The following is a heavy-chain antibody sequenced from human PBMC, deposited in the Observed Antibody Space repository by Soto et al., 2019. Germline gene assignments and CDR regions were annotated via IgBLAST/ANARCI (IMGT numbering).Heavy chain of an antibody. D-gene: IGHD6-13*01. CDR3: AARVSIAAAGTIGWFDP. Sequence: QVQMVQSGAEVKKPGSSVKVSCKASGGTFSSYAISWVRQAPGQGLEWMGGIIPIFGTANYAQKFQGRVTITADESTSTAYMELSSLRSEDTAVYYFAARVSIAAAGTIGWFDPWGQGTLVTVSS. CDR1: GGTFSSYA. V-gene: IGHV1-69*12. J-gene: IGHJ5*02. CDR2: IIPIFGTA.